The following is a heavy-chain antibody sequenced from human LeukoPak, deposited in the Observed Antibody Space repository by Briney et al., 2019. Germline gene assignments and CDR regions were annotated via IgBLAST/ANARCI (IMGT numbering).Heavy chain of an antibody. D-gene: IGHD2-2*01. J-gene: IGHJ5*02. V-gene: IGHV3-21*01. Sequence: GGSLRLSCAASGFTFSSYSMNWVRQAPGKGLEWVSSISSSSSYIYYADSVKGRFTISRDNAKNSLYLQMNSLRAEDTAVYYCARDRCSSTSCYSSRWFDPWGQGTLVTVSS. CDR2: ISSSSSYI. CDR3: ARDRCSSTSCYSSRWFDP. CDR1: GFTFSSYS.